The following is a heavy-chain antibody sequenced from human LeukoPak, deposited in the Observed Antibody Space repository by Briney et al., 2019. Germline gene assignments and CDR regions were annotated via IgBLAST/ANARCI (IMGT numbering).Heavy chain of an antibody. CDR3: ARVGQWLVYWAFDI. D-gene: IGHD6-19*01. CDR2: IHYTGST. J-gene: IGHJ3*02. V-gene: IGHV4-59*01. Sequence: PSETLSLTCTVSGGSISSYYWSWIRQSPGKGLECIGYIHYTGSTNYNPSLKSRVTISVETSKNQFSLKLSSVTAADTAVYYCARVGQWLVYWAFDIWGQGTMVTVSS. CDR1: GGSISSYY.